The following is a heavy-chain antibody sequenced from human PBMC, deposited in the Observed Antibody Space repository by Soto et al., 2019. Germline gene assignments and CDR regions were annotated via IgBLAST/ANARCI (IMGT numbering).Heavy chain of an antibody. V-gene: IGHV3-48*02. CDR1: GFTFSAYA. Sequence: GGSLRLSCDGSGFTFSAYAMNWVRQAPGKGLEWVSYISSRSDTLYYVDSVKGRFTISRDNAKNSVYLQVNNLRDEDTAVYYCARDWDIVILSVPIPNYNYGMDVWGQGTTVTVSS. CDR3: ARDWDIVILSVPIPNYNYGMDV. CDR2: ISSRSDTL. D-gene: IGHD2-15*01. J-gene: IGHJ6*02.